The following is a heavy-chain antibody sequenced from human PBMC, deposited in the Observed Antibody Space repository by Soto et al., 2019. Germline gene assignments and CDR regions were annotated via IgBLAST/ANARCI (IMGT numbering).Heavy chain of an antibody. CDR3: ARGKRLLWFGEDNLFDP. V-gene: IGHV4-31*03. CDR2: IYYSGST. CDR1: GGSISSGGYY. Sequence: PSETLSLTCTVSGGSISSGGYYWSWIRQHPGKGLEWIGYIYYSGSTYYNPSLKSRVTISVDTSRNQFSLKLSSVTAADTAVYYCARGKRLLWFGEDNLFDPWGQGTLVTVSS. J-gene: IGHJ5*02. D-gene: IGHD3-10*01.